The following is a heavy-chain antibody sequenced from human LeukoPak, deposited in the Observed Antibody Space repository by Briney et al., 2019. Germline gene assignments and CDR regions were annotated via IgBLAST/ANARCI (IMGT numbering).Heavy chain of an antibody. V-gene: IGHV3-33*08. CDR2: IWYDGSNK. D-gene: IGHD2-15*01. CDR3: ARVACTGNSCRPYHYYGMDV. J-gene: IGHJ6*02. CDR1: GFTFSSYA. Sequence: PGGSLRLSCAASGFTFSSYAMNWVRQAPGKGLEWVAVIWYDGSNKYYADTVKGRFTISRDNSKNTLYLQMNSLRAEDTAVYFCARVACTGNSCRPYHYYGMDVWGQGTTVTVSS.